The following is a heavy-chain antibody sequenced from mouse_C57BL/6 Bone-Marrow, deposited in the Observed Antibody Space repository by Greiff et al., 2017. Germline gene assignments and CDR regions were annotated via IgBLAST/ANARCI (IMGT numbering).Heavy chain of an antibody. V-gene: IGHV1-82*01. Sequence: QVQLQQSGPELVKPGASVKISCKASGYAFSSSWMNWVKQRPGKGLEWIGRIYPGDGDTNYNGKFKGKATLTADKSSSTAYMQLSSLTSEDAAVYYCARVSYYAEFGDWGQRTLVTVSA. D-gene: IGHD2-1*01. CDR3: ARVSYYAEFGD. CDR1: GYAFSSSW. CDR2: IYPGDGDT. J-gene: IGHJ3*01.